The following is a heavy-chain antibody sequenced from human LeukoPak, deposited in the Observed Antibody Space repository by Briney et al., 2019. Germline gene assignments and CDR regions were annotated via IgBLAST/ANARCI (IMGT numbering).Heavy chain of an antibody. CDR1: GYTFNTYG. V-gene: IGHV1-18*01. CDR2: ISAYNDNT. J-gene: IGHJ4*02. D-gene: IGHD3-22*01. Sequence: ASVKVSCKASGYTFNTYGISWVRQAPGQGLEWMGWISAYNDNTNDAQKLQGRVTMTTETSTSTAYMELRSLISDDTAMYYCARDEGYYDSSGLDYWGQGTLVTVSS. CDR3: ARDEGYYDSSGLDY.